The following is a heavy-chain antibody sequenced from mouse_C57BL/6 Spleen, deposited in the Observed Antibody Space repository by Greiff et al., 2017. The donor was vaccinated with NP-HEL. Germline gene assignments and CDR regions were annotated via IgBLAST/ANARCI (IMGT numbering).Heavy chain of an antibody. V-gene: IGHV1-52*01. J-gene: IGHJ1*03. CDR3: ARSIYYGNYFWYFDV. D-gene: IGHD2-1*01. Sequence: VKLQQPGAELVRPGSSVKLSCKASGYTFTSYWMHWVKQRPIQGLEWIGNIDPSDSETHYNQKFKDKATLTVDKSSSTAYMQLSSLTSEDSAVYYCARSIYYGNYFWYFDVWGTGTTVTVSS. CDR1: GYTFTSYW. CDR2: IDPSDSET.